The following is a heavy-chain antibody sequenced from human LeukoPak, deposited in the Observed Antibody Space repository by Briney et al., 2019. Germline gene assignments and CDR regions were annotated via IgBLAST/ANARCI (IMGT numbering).Heavy chain of an antibody. CDR3: ARDTPIVGGNPSGMDV. CDR1: GFTVSSNY. Sequence: GGSLRLSCAASGFTVSSNYMSWVRQAPGKGLEWVSVIYSGGSTYYADSVKGRFTISRDNSKNTLYLQMNSLRAEDTAVYYCARDTPIVGGNPSGMDVWGQGTTVTVSS. V-gene: IGHV3-66*02. CDR2: IYSGGST. J-gene: IGHJ6*02. D-gene: IGHD1-26*01.